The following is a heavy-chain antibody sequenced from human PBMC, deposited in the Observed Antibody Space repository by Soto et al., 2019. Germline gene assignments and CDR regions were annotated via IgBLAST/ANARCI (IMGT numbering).Heavy chain of an antibody. V-gene: IGHV3-30*18. Sequence: WSLRLSCAASGFTFSSYGMHWVRQAPGKGLEWVAVISYDGSNKYYADSVKGRFTISRDNSKNTLYLQMNSLRAEDTAVYYCAKDPPGRVGSFWGQGTLVTVSS. CDR3: AKDPPGRVGSF. CDR2: ISYDGSNK. CDR1: GFTFSSYG. D-gene: IGHD6-13*01. J-gene: IGHJ4*02.